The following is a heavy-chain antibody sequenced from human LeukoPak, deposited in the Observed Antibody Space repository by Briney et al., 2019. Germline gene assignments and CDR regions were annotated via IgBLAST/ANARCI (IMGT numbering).Heavy chain of an antibody. CDR2: INHSGST. CDR1: GGSFSGYY. V-gene: IGHV4-34*01. D-gene: IGHD6-19*01. J-gene: IGHJ3*02. CDR3: ARGGWTPDAFDI. Sequence: SETLSLTCVVYGGSFSGYYWSWIRQPPGKELEWIGEINHSGSTNHNPSLKSRVTISVDTSKKQLSLRLSSVTAADTAVYYCARGGWTPDAFDIWGRGTMVTVSS.